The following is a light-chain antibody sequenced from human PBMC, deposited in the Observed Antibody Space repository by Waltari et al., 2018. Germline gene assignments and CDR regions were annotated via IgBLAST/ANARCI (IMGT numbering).Light chain of an antibody. J-gene: IGKJ1*01. CDR2: AAS. Sequence: IQLTQSPSSLSASVGDRVTITCRASQGISSYLAWYQQKPGKAPTLLIYAASTLQSGVPSRFSGSGSGTDFTLTISSLQPEDFATYYCQQLNSYPPWTFGQGTKVEIK. V-gene: IGKV1-9*01. CDR1: QGISSY. CDR3: QQLNSYPPWT.